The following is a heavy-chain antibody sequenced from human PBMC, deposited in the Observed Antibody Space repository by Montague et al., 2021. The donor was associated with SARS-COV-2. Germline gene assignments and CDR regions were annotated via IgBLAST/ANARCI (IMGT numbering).Heavy chain of an antibody. CDR2: IYYSGST. D-gene: IGHD5-12*01. CDR3: AGDRGRFWHFDL. Sequence: SETLSLTCTVSGGSISRSYWSWIRQPPGKGLEWIGYIYYSGSTKYNPSLKSRVTISVDTSKSQMSLRLNSVTAADTAVYYCAGDRGRFWHFDLWGRGTLVTVSS. J-gene: IGHJ2*01. CDR1: GGSISRSY. V-gene: IGHV4-59*01.